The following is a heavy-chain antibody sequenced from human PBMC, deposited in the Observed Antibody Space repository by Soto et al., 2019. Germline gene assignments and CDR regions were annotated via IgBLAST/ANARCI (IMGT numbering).Heavy chain of an antibody. V-gene: IGHV1-8*01. CDR1: GYTFTSYD. CDR3: ARGGYSYGNNWFDP. Sequence: ASVKVSCKASGYTFTSYDINWVRQATGQGLEWMGWMNPNSGNTGYAQKFQGRVTMTRNTSISTAYMELSSLRSADTAVYYCARGGYSYGNNWFDPWGQGTLVTVSS. CDR2: MNPNSGNT. J-gene: IGHJ5*02. D-gene: IGHD5-18*01.